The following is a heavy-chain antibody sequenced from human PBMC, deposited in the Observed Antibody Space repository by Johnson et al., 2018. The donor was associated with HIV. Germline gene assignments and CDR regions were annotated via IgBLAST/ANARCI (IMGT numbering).Heavy chain of an antibody. V-gene: IGHV3-30*04. CDR3: ARSGGSYQRAHDAFDI. D-gene: IGHD1-26*01. Sequence: QVQLVESGGGVVQPGRSLRLSCAASGFTFSSYAMHWVRQAPGKGLEWVAVISYDGSNKYYADSVKGRFTISRDNSKNTLYLQMNSLRAEDTAVYYCARSGGSYQRAHDAFDIWGQGTMVTVSS. J-gene: IGHJ3*02. CDR1: GFTFSSYA. CDR2: ISYDGSNK.